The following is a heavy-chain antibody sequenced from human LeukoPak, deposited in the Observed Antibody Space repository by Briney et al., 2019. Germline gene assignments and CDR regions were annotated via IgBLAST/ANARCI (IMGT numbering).Heavy chain of an antibody. CDR1: GYTFTSYG. CDR3: TRGLGEFWSGYYAPGY. D-gene: IGHD3-3*01. V-gene: IGHV1-18*01. J-gene: IGHJ4*02. CDR2: ISAYNGNT. Sequence: ASVKVSCKASGYTFTSYGISWVRQAPGQGLEWMGWISAYNGNTNYAQKPQGRVTMTTDTSTSTAYMELRSLRSDDTAVYYCTRGLGEFWSGYYAPGYWGQGTLITVSS.